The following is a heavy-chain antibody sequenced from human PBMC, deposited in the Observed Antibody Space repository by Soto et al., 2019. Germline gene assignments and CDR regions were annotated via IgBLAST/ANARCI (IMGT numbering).Heavy chain of an antibody. V-gene: IGHV3-30-3*01. CDR3: AREGYYGSGSYPPYYYYYGMDV. Sequence: VQLVESGGGVVQPGRSLRLSCAASGFTFSSYAMHWVRQAPGKGLEWVAVISYDGSNKYYADSVKGRFTTSRDNSKNTLYLQMNSLRAEDTAVYYCAREGYYGSGSYPPYYYYYGMDVWGQGTTVTVSS. D-gene: IGHD3-10*01. J-gene: IGHJ6*02. CDR1: GFTFSSYA. CDR2: ISYDGSNK.